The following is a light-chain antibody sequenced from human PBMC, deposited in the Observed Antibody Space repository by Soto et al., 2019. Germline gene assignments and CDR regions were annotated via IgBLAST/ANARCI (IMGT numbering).Light chain of an antibody. V-gene: IGKV3-15*01. CDR1: QYISNN. Sequence: EIAMTQSPATLSVSLGERATLSCRASQYISNNLAWYQQRPGQAPSLLIYGASTRATGVPARFSGIGSGTYFLLTISGLQSEDSAVYYCQQYNHWSSITFGQGTRLEIK. CDR2: GAS. CDR3: QQYNHWSSIT. J-gene: IGKJ5*01.